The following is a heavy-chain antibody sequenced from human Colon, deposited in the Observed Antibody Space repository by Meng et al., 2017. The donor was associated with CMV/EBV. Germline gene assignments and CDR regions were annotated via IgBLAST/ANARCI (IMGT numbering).Heavy chain of an antibody. D-gene: IGHD3-10*01. CDR2: LNPNSGDT. CDR3: ATISGGDFDF. J-gene: IGHJ4*02. V-gene: IGHV1-2*02. CDR1: GYTFTGYF. Sequence: QWQFVLSGAGVKRPGASVKGSCKTSGYTFTGYFLFWVRQAPGQGLEWMGSLNPNSGDTNSAQKFHGRLTMTRDTSIHTAYMELGSLRSDDTAIYYCATISGGDFDFWGQGTLVTVSS.